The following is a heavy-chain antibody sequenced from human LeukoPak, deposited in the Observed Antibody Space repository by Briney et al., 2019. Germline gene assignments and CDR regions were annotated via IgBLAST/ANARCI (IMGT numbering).Heavy chain of an antibody. CDR3: ARDRYYYGSGSLWAPGY. Sequence: ASVKVSCKASGYTFTGYYMHWVRPAPGQGLEWMGWINPNSGGTNYAQKFQGRVTMTRDTSISTAYMELSRLRSDDAAVYYCARDRYYYGSGSLWAPGYWGQGTLVTVSS. V-gene: IGHV1-2*02. J-gene: IGHJ4*02. CDR2: INPNSGGT. D-gene: IGHD3-10*01. CDR1: GYTFTGYY.